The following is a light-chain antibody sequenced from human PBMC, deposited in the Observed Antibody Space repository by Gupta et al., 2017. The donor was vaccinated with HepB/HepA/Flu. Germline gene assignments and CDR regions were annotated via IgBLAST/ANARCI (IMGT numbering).Light chain of an antibody. Sequence: SVLPPPPSVSGAPGQSVTISCTGSSSNIGAGYDVCWYQQVSGTAPKLGIYGNNKRPSGVPARFSGSKSGTSASLAITGLQAEDEADYYCQSYDSSLSGYVFGIGTRVTVL. CDR2: GNN. CDR1: SSNIGAGYD. CDR3: QSYDSSLSGYV. V-gene: IGLV1-40*01. J-gene: IGLJ1*01.